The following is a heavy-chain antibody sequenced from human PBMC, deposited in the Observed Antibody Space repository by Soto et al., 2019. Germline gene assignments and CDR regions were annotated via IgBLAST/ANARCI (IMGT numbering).Heavy chain of an antibody. V-gene: IGHV3-23*01. Sequence: PGGSLRLSCAASGFTFSSYAMSWVRQAPGKGLEWVSAISGSGSGDGTYYADSVKGRFTISRDSSKNTLFLQMRSLRAADTAVYYCARDLRGGLVPAASSLYFDYWGQGTLVTVSS. CDR2: ISGSGSGDGT. CDR3: ARDLRGGLVPAASSLYFDY. D-gene: IGHD2-2*01. CDR1: GFTFSSYA. J-gene: IGHJ4*02.